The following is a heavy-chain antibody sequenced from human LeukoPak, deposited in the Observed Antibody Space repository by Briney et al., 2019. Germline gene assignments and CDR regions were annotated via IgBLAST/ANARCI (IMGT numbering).Heavy chain of an antibody. CDR1: GGSISTGGYH. D-gene: IGHD3-22*01. CDR3: ARDRGEGSIGYSPFGY. V-gene: IGHV4-31*03. CDR2: TYYSGST. Sequence: SETLSLTCNVSGGSISTGGYHWSWIRQHPGKGLEWIGYTYYSGSTYYNPSLKSRVTISVDPSKNQFSLNLSSVTAADTAVYYCARDRGEGSIGYSPFGYWGRGTLVIVSS. J-gene: IGHJ4*02.